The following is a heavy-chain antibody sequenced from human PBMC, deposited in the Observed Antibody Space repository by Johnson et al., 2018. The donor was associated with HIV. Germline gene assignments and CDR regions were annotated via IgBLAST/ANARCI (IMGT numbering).Heavy chain of an antibody. Sequence: VQLVESGGGLVKPGASLRLSCSASGFTFSYAWMSWVRQAPGKGLEWVGRIKSKTDGGPKDYTEPVKGRFTISRDDSKNTLYLQMNSLKIEDTAVYYCTTGPLRSSRGAFDIWGQGTMVTVSS. CDR3: TTGPLRSSRGAFDI. J-gene: IGHJ3*02. CDR1: GFTFSYAW. CDR2: IKSKTDGGPK. V-gene: IGHV3-15*05. D-gene: IGHD2-2*01.